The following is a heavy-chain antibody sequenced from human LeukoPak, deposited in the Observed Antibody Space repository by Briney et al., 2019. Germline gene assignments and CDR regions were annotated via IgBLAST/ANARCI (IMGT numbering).Heavy chain of an antibody. V-gene: IGHV3-30*02. CDR2: IRYDGSNK. D-gene: IGHD2-8*01. J-gene: IGHJ6*03. CDR1: GYPFSSYG. CDR3: ARVLMVYAQYYYYYMDV. Sequence: GGSLRLSCAASGYPFSSYGKHWVRQAPGKGLEWVAFIRYDGSNKYYADSVKGRFTISRDNSKNTLYLQMNSLRAEDTAVYYCARVLMVYAQYYYYYMDVWGKGTTVTVSS.